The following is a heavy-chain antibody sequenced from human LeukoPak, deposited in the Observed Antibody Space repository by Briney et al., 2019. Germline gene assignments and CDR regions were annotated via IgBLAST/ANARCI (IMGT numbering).Heavy chain of an antibody. V-gene: IGHV3-9*01. CDR3: ARDATGYPNWFDA. D-gene: IGHD1-1*01. CDR2: ISWNSGSI. CDR1: GFTFDDYA. Sequence: GGSLRLSCAASGFTFDDYAMHWVRQAPGKGLEWVSGISWNSGSIGYADSVKGRFTISRDNAKNSLCLQLNSLRAEDTAVYYCARDATGYPNWFDAWGRGTLVTVSS. J-gene: IGHJ5*02.